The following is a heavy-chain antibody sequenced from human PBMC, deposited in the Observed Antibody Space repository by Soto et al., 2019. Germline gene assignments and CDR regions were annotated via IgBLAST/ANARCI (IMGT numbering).Heavy chain of an antibody. V-gene: IGHV1-69*01. J-gene: IGHJ4*02. CDR1: GGTSSSYA. CDR2: IIPILDTT. D-gene: IGHD4-4*01. CDR3: ASGGTTVNRRFDF. Sequence: QVQVVQSGAEVQKPGSSVRVSCKASGGTSSSYAITWMRQAPGQGLEWMGGIIPILDTTDYAQKFQGRVTFNADESTSTVYMELSSLTSEDTAVYYCASGGTTVNRRFDFWGQGTLVTVSS.